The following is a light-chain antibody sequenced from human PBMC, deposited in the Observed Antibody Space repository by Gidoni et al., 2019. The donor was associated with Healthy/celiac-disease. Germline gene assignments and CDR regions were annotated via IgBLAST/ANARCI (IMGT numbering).Light chain of an antibody. Sequence: EIVLTQSPGTLSLSPGESATLSCRASQSVSSSYLAWYQQKPGQAPRLLIYCASSRATGIPDRFSGSGSGTDFTLTISRLEPEDFAVYYCQQYGSSHSFGQGTNLEIK. CDR1: QSVSSSY. CDR2: CAS. CDR3: QQYGSSHS. J-gene: IGKJ2*03. V-gene: IGKV3-20*01.